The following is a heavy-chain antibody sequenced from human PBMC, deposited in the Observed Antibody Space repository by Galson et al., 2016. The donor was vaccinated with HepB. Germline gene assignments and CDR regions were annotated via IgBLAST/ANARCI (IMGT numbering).Heavy chain of an antibody. CDR2: ISAYNGNT. CDR1: GYTFTSYG. Sequence: SVKVSCKASGYTFTSYGISWVRQAPGQGLEWMGWISAYNGNTNYAQKLQGRVTLTEDTSTDTAYMELSSLRSEDTAVYYCATILIEDGSDYANPFYFWGQGTLVTVSS. CDR3: ATILIEDGSDYANPFYF. V-gene: IGHV1-18*01. D-gene: IGHD3-22*01. J-gene: IGHJ4*02.